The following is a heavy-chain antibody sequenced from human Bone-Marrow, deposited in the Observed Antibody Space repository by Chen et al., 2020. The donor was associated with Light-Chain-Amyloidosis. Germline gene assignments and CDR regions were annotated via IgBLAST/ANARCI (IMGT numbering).Heavy chain of an antibody. CDR1: GDSIRGTNYY. CDR2: VYYTGSA. J-gene: IGHJ5*02. CDR3: ARDTHYDFQNGPLSWFDP. Sequence: QLQLQESGPGLVKPSETLSLTCTVSGDSIRGTNYYWGWIRQPPGAGLGWIGSVYYTGSAYYSPSLKSRVTMSVDTSRNQFSLSLSSVTAADTAIYFCARDTHYDFQNGPLSWFDPWGRGALVTVSS. D-gene: IGHD3-3*01. V-gene: IGHV4-39*07.